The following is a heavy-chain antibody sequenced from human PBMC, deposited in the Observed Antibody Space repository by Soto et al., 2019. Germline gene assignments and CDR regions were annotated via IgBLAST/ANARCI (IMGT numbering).Heavy chain of an antibody. J-gene: IGHJ6*02. CDR1: GGTFSSYT. CDR3: ARVGYGGSFYYYYGMDV. CDR2: IIPILGIA. D-gene: IGHD1-26*01. V-gene: IGHV1-69*02. Sequence: AASVKVSCKASGGTFSSYTISWVRQAPGQGLEWMGRIIPILGIANYAQKFQGRVTITADKSTSTAYMELSSLRSEDTAVYYCARVGYGGSFYYYYGMDVWGQGTTVTVSS.